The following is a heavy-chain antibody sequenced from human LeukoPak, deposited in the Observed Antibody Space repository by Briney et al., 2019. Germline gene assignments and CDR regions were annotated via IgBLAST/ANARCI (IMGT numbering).Heavy chain of an antibody. D-gene: IGHD2-15*01. CDR1: GFTFSSYA. Sequence: PGGSLRLSCAASGFTFSSYAMSRVRQAPGKGLEWVSAISGSGGSTYYADSVKGRFTISRDNSKNTLYLQMNSRRAEDTAVYYCAKGLIAGYCSGGSCERAFDIWGQGTMVTVSS. J-gene: IGHJ3*02. V-gene: IGHV3-23*01. CDR3: AKGLIAGYCSGGSCERAFDI. CDR2: ISGSGGST.